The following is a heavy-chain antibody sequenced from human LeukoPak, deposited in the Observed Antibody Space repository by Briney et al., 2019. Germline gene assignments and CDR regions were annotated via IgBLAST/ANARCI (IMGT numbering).Heavy chain of an antibody. CDR2: IYYSGST. V-gene: IGHV4-39*01. D-gene: IGHD3-3*01. CDR1: GGSISSSSYY. J-gene: IGHJ4*02. Sequence: PSETLSLTCTVSGGSISSSSYYWGWIRQPPGKGLEWIGSIYYSGSTYYNPSHKSRVTISVDTSKNQFSLKLSSVTAADTAVYYCARRNQYYDFWSGYFSYFDYWGQGTLVTVSS. CDR3: ARRNQYYDFWSGYFSYFDY.